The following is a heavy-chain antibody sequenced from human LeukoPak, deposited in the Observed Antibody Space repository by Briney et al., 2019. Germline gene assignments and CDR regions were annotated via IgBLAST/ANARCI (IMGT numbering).Heavy chain of an antibody. CDR3: ARDLWFGEYFWFDP. J-gene: IGHJ5*02. V-gene: IGHV4-59*01. D-gene: IGHD3-10*01. CDR2: IYYSGST. CDR1: GGSISSYY. Sequence: PSETLSLTCTVSGGSISSYYWSWIRQPPGKGLEWIGYIYYSGSTNYNPSLKSRVTISVDTSKNQFSLKLSSVTAADTAVYYCARDLWFGEYFWFDPWGQGTLVTVSS.